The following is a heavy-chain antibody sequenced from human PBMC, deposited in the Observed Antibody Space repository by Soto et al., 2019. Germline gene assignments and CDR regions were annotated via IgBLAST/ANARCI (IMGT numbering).Heavy chain of an antibody. D-gene: IGHD2-15*01. CDR1: GFTFRVHG. J-gene: IGHJ4*02. Sequence: PGGYLRLSCIGSGFTFRVHGLNWVRQVPEKALYWLDVIRPNRFGAPAEHAASVKGRFYIVRDESNSSSHLQLNKRQSEDTAVNYCGMSPQESSSGGCYFIDFWSRGHLVTDSS. CDR2: IRPNRFGAPA. CDR3: GMSPQESSSGGCYFIDF. V-gene: IGHV3-49*04.